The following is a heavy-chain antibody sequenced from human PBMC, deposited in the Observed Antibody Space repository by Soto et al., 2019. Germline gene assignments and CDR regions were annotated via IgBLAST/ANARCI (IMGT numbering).Heavy chain of an antibody. J-gene: IGHJ3*02. CDR2: MNTKRANT. CDR1: GYTFTSYD. D-gene: IGHD3-10*01. CDR3: ARGGITMVLGVIRELGDAFDI. Sequence: QVQLVQSGAEVKKPGASLKVSCKASGYTFTSYDINWVRQATGQGLEWMGWMNTKRANTGYEQKFQGRVNMTRHTSIRAAYMELRSLRYEDTAVYYCARGGITMVLGVIRELGDAFDIWGQGRMVTVSS. V-gene: IGHV1-8*01.